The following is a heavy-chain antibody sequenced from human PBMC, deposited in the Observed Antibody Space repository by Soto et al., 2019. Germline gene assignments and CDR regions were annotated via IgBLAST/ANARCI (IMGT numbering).Heavy chain of an antibody. Sequence: EVQLVESGGGLVQPGGSLRLSCAASGFTFSSYWMSWVRQAPGKGLERVANIKQDGSEKYYVDSVKGRFTISRDNAKNSLYLQMNSLRAEDTAVYYCARLGYSYGNDFDYWGQGTLVTVSS. CDR1: GFTFSSYW. CDR3: ARLGYSYGNDFDY. CDR2: IKQDGSEK. D-gene: IGHD5-18*01. V-gene: IGHV3-7*05. J-gene: IGHJ4*02.